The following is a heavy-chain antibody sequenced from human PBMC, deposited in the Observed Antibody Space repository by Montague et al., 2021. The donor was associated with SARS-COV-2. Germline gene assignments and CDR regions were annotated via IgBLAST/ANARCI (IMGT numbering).Heavy chain of an antibody. Sequence: SETLSLTCAVSVGSISSHNWCSWVQQTPGNQLEWLGEIYYTGNTNYNPSLKSRVTIFIDKSKNHFSLQLRSVTAADTAVYYCARGGTYHYGMDVWGQGTTVAVSS. CDR3: ARGGTYHYGMDV. J-gene: IGHJ6*02. CDR2: IYYTGNT. D-gene: IGHD3-16*01. V-gene: IGHV4-4*02. CDR1: VGSISSHNW.